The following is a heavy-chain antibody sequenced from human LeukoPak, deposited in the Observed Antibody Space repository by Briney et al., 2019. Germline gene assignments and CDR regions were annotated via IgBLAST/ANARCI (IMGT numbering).Heavy chain of an antibody. V-gene: IGHV3-33*01. D-gene: IGHD3-22*01. J-gene: IGHJ5*02. CDR1: GFTFSSYG. CDR2: IWYDGSNK. CDR3: AREAGDSSGWNNWFDP. Sequence: GGSLRLSCAASGFTFSSYGMHWVRQAPGKGLEWVAVIWYDGSNKYYADSVKGRFTISRDNSKNTLYLQMNSLRAEDTAVYYCAREAGDSSGWNNWFDPWGQGTLVTVSS.